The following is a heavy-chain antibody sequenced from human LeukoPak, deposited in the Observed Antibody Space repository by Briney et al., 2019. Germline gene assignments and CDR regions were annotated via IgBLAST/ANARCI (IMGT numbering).Heavy chain of an antibody. CDR1: GFTFSSYA. D-gene: IGHD3-10*01. CDR3: AKAQVPVWFGDPSESHPVDY. J-gene: IGHJ4*02. Sequence: PGGSLRLSCAASGFTFSSYAMSWVRQAPGKGLEWVSAISGSGGSTYYADSVKGRFTISRDNSKNTLYLQMNSLRAEDTAVYYCAKAQVPVWFGDPSESHPVDYWGQGTLVTVSS. CDR2: ISGSGGST. V-gene: IGHV3-23*01.